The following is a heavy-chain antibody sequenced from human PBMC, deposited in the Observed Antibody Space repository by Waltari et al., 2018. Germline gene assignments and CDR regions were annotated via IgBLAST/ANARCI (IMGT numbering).Heavy chain of an antibody. CDR1: GFSISSNGVA. CDR3: AHFAYRGSRLLDH. V-gene: IGHV2-5*02. Sequence: QITLKESGPTLVKPTETVTLTCSLSGFSISSNGVAVGWIRQPPGKAPESLAIIYWDGDTLYSPALRDRITITKDTSKNQVVLTMTNMDPVDTATYFCAHFAYRGSRLLDHWGQGALVTVSS. D-gene: IGHD3-16*01. CDR2: IYWDGDT. J-gene: IGHJ4*02.